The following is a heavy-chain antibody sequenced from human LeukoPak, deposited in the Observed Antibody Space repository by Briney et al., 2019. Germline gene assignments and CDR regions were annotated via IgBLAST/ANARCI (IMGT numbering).Heavy chain of an antibody. Sequence: SETLSLTCAVSGGSISSSNWWSWVRQPPGKGLEWIGEIYHSGSTYYNPSLKSRVTISVDTSKNQFSLKLSSVTAADTAVYYCARGRLITPVDYWGQGTLVTVSS. J-gene: IGHJ4*02. CDR2: IYHSGST. V-gene: IGHV4-4*02. CDR1: GGSISSSNW. CDR3: ARGRLITPVDY. D-gene: IGHD4-23*01.